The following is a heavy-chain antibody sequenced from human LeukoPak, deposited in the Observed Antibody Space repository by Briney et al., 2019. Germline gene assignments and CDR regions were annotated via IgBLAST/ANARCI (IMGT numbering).Heavy chain of an antibody. Sequence: SQTLSLTCTVSGGSISSGSYYWSWIRQPAGKGLEWIGRIYTSGSTNYNPSLKSRVTISVDTSKNQFSLKLSSVTAADAAVYYCARVSGTTSRLDPWGQGTLVTVSS. CDR1: GGSISSGSYY. CDR2: IYTSGST. V-gene: IGHV4-61*02. D-gene: IGHD1-1*01. J-gene: IGHJ5*02. CDR3: ARVSGTTSRLDP.